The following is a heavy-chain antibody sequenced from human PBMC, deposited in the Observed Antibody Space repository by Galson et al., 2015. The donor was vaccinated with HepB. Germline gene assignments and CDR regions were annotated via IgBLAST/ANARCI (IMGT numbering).Heavy chain of an antibody. CDR3: ARDGGGSLDY. J-gene: IGHJ4*02. D-gene: IGHD1-26*01. Sequence: SLRLSCAASGFTFSSYWMHWVRQAPGKGLVWVSRVNSDGSSTSDADSVKGRFTISRDNAENTLYLQMNSLRVEDTAVYYCARDGGGSLDYWGQGTLVTVSS. V-gene: IGHV3-74*01. CDR1: GFTFSSYW. CDR2: VNSDGSST.